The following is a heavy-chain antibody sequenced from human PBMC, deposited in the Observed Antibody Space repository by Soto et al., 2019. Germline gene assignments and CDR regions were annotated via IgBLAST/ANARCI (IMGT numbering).Heavy chain of an antibody. D-gene: IGHD2-15*01. J-gene: IGHJ4*02. Sequence: SETLSLTCAVSGVSISSSSYYWGWIRQPPGKGLEWIGNIFYSGSTCYNPSLKSRVTISVDTSKNQFSLKLSSVTAADTAAYYCARLQGVVPDYWGQGTLVTVSS. CDR2: IFYSGST. CDR3: ARLQGVVPDY. CDR1: GVSISSSSYY. V-gene: IGHV4-39*07.